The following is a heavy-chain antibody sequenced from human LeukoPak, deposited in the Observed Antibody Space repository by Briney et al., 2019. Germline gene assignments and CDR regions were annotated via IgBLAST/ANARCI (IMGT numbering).Heavy chain of an antibody. CDR3: ARGFRGKYCSGGSCYAPGAWFDP. Sequence: SETLSLTCTVSGGSISSGSYYWSWIRQPAGKGLEWIGRIYTSGSTNYNPSLKSRVTMSVDTSKNQFSLKLSSVTAADTAVYYCARGFRGKYCSGGSCYAPGAWFDPWGQGTLVTVSS. V-gene: IGHV4-61*02. CDR2: IYTSGST. J-gene: IGHJ5*02. D-gene: IGHD2-15*01. CDR1: GGSISSGSYY.